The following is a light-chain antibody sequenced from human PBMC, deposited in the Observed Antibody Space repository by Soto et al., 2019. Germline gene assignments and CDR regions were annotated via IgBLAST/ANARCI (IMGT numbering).Light chain of an antibody. J-gene: IGLJ2*01. CDR1: SDDIGANNY. V-gene: IGLV2-14*01. CDR3: TSSTSASTLV. CDR2: EAA. Sequence: QSALTQPASVSGSPGQSITISCTGTSDDIGANNYVSWYQHHPGKAPKILIYEAANRPSGISHRFSGSKSGNTASLTISGLQAEDEDDYFCTSSTSASTLVFGGGTKLTVL.